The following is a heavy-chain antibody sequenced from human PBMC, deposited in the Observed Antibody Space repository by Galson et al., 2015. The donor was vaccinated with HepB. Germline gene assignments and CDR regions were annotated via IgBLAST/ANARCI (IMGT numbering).Heavy chain of an antibody. CDR3: AKDLRDYDSSGYYYYYYGMDV. Sequence: QSGAEVKKPGASVKVSCKASGYTFTHYGISWVRQAPGQGLEWMGWISAYNGYTNYEQKFQGRVTMTTDTSTNTAYMALRSLRSDDTAVYYCAKDLRDYDSSGYYYYYYGMDVWGQGTTVTVSS. D-gene: IGHD3-22*01. J-gene: IGHJ6*02. V-gene: IGHV1-18*01. CDR1: GYTFTHYG. CDR2: ISAYNGYT.